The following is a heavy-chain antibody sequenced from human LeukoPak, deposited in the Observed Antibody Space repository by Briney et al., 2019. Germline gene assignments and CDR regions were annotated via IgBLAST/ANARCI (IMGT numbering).Heavy chain of an antibody. CDR1: GGSISSSSYY. CDR3: ARRIDQYYYDSSGYSNAFDI. Sequence: SETLSLTCTVSGGSISSSSYYWGWIRQPPGKGLEWIGSIYYSGSTYYNPSLKSRVTISVDTSKNQLSLKLSSVTAADTAVYYCARRIDQYYYDSSGYSNAFDIWGQGTMVTVSS. V-gene: IGHV4-39*01. J-gene: IGHJ3*02. D-gene: IGHD3-22*01. CDR2: IYYSGST.